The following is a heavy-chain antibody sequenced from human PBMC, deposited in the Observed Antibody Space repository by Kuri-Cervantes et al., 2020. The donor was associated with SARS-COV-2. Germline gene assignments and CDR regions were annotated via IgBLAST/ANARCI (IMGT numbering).Heavy chain of an antibody. CDR3: TKDRIQLWEDDS. D-gene: IGHD5-18*01. J-gene: IGHJ4*02. Sequence: GESLKISCAASGFTFSSYWMSWVRQAPGRGLEWVSAISGSGGSTYYADSVKGRFTISRDNSKKTLYPQMNSLRAEDTAVYYCTKDRIQLWEDDSWGQGTLVTVSS. V-gene: IGHV3-23*01. CDR1: GFTFSSYW. CDR2: ISGSGGST.